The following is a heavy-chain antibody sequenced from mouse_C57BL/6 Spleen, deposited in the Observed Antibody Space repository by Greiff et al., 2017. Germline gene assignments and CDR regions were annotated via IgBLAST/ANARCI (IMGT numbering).Heavy chain of an antibody. V-gene: IGHV1-81*01. J-gene: IGHJ2*01. CDR1: GYTFTSYG. CDR2: IYPRSGST. Sequence: QVQLQQSGAELVRPGASVKLSCKASGYTFTSYGISWVKQRPGQGLEWIGDIYPRSGSTYYNEKFKGKATLTADTSSSTAYMELRSLTSEDSAVSFCAREGVFDYWGQGTTLTVSS. CDR3: AREGVFDY.